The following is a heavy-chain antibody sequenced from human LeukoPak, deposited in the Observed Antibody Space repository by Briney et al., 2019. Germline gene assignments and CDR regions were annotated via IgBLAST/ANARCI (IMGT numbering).Heavy chain of an antibody. Sequence: GGSLRLSCAASGFSFSSYWMHWVRQAPGKGLVWVARISPDGSSALSADSVRGRFTISRDNADNTLYLQLNSLRAEDTAVYYRARVSFCPRCHFDYWGQGTLVTVSS. CDR2: ISPDGSSA. CDR1: GFSFSSYW. D-gene: IGHD2/OR15-2a*01. V-gene: IGHV3-74*03. J-gene: IGHJ4*02. CDR3: ARVSFCPRCHFDY.